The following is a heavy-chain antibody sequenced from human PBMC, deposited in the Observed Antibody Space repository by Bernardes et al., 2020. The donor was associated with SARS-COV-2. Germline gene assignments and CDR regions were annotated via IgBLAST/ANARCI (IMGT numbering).Heavy chain of an antibody. J-gene: IGHJ4*02. CDR3: ARDSQSGYSSSWYEGYFDY. CDR1: GVSISSGGYY. D-gene: IGHD6-13*01. CDR2: IYYSGST. Sequence: SETLSLTCTVSGVSISSGGYYWSWILQHPGKGLEWIGYIYYSGSTYYNPSLKSRVTISVDTSKNQFSLKLSSVTAADTAVYYCARDSQSGYSSSWYEGYFDYWGQGTLVTVSS. V-gene: IGHV4-31*03.